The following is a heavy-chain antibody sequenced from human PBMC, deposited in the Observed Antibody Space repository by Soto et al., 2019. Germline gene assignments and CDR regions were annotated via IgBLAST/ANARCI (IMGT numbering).Heavy chain of an antibody. D-gene: IGHD3-10*01. CDR2: IYYSGRT. J-gene: IGHJ6*02. Sequence: SETLALTCTVYGGSISSYYWSWIRQPPGKGLEWIGYIYYSGRTNLTPSLKRRGTVLVETSMNQLSRKLSSVTAADTVVYFFARDRPITDGMDVWGQRTKVTVFS. CDR1: GGSISSYY. CDR3: ARDRPITDGMDV. V-gene: IGHV4-59*01.